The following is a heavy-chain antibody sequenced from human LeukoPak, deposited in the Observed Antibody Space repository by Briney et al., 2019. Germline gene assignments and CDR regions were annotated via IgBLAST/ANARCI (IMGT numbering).Heavy chain of an antibody. CDR3: ASGYCSSTSCYVSGYYFDY. CDR2: IIPLFGTA. D-gene: IGHD2-2*03. Sequence: GASVKVSCKASGGTFFSYAISWVRQAPGQGLEWMGGIIPLFGTANYAQKFQGRVTITADESTSTAYMELSSLRSEDTAVYYCASGYCSSTSCYVSGYYFDYWGQGTLVTVSS. CDR1: GGTFFSYA. J-gene: IGHJ4*02. V-gene: IGHV1-69*13.